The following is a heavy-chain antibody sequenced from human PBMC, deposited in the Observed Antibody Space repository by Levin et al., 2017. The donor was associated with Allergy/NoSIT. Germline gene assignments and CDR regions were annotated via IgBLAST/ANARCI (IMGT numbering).Heavy chain of an antibody. D-gene: IGHD6-19*01. CDR2: VSSSGAYK. CDR3: AREIRADTSGWYPYYFDY. CDR1: GFTFSKSS. J-gene: IGHJ4*02. V-gene: IGHV3-21*01. Sequence: LSLTCAASGFTFSKSSMNWVRQAPGKGLEWVSSVSSSGAYKFYADSVKGRFTISRDNAKNSLYLQMASLRAEDAAVYYCAREIRADTSGWYPYYFDYWGQGTLVTVSS.